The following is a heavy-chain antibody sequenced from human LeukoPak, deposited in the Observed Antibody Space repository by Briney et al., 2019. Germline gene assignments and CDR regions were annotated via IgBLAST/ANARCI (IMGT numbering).Heavy chain of an antibody. V-gene: IGHV4-38-2*02. CDR3: ALTYSSADRGAFDI. D-gene: IGHD6-19*01. CDR1: GYSISSGYY. Sequence: PSETLSLTCTVSGYSISSGYYWGWIRQPPGKGLEWIGSIYHSGSTYYNPSLKSRVTISVDTSKNQFSLKLSSVTAADTAVYYCALTYSSADRGAFDIWGQGTMVTVSS. J-gene: IGHJ3*02. CDR2: IYHSGST.